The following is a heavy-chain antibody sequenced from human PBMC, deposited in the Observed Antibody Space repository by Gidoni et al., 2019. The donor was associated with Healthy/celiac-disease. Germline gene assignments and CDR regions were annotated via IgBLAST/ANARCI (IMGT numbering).Heavy chain of an antibody. CDR2: INPNSGGT. Sequence: QVQLVQSGAEVKKPGASVKVSCTASGYTFTGYYMHWVRQAPGQGLEWMGRINPNSGGTNYAQKFQGRVTMTRDTSISTAYMELSRLRSDDTAVYYCARDLEGSSWGPFDYWGQGTLVTVSS. CDR1: GYTFTGYY. D-gene: IGHD6-13*01. V-gene: IGHV1-2*06. CDR3: ARDLEGSSWGPFDY. J-gene: IGHJ4*02.